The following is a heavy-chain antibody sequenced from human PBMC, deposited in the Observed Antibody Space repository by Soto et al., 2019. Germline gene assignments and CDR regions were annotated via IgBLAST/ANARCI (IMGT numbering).Heavy chain of an antibody. J-gene: IGHJ5*02. CDR1: GGSISSSSYY. CDR2: IYYSGST. CDR3: ASTNHDFWSGYHTRWFDP. D-gene: IGHD3-3*01. V-gene: IGHV4-39*01. Sequence: PSXTLSLTCTVSGGSISSSSYYWCWIRQPPGKALEWIGSIYYSGSTYYNPSLKSRVTISVDTSKNQFSLKLSSVTAADTAVYYCASTNHDFWSGYHTRWFDPWGQGTLVTVSS.